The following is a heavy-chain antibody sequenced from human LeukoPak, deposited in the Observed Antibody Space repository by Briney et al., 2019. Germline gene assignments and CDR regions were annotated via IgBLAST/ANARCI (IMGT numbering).Heavy chain of an antibody. CDR3: AIEGAVAGFAY. CDR2: IYYSGST. D-gene: IGHD6-19*01. V-gene: IGHV4-30-4*02. CDR1: GGSISSGDYY. Sequence: SETLSLTCTVSGGSISSGDYYWSWIRQPPGKGLEWIGYIYYSGSTYYNPSLKSRVTISVDTSKNQFSLKLSSVTAADTAVYYCAIEGAVAGFAYWGQGTLVTVSS. J-gene: IGHJ4*02.